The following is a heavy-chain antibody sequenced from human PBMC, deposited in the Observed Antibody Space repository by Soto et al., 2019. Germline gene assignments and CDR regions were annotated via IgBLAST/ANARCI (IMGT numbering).Heavy chain of an antibody. CDR1: GGSISSYY. J-gene: IGHJ4*02. Sequence: PSETLSLTCTVSGGSISSYYWSWIRQPPGKGLEWIGYIYYSDSINYNPSLKSRAIISDDTSKNQISLRLSSVTAADTAVYYCARPLYTHGNGEVFDYWGQGTLVTVSS. CDR2: IYYSDSI. D-gene: IGHD2-8*01. V-gene: IGHV4-59*03. CDR3: ARPLYTHGNGEVFDY.